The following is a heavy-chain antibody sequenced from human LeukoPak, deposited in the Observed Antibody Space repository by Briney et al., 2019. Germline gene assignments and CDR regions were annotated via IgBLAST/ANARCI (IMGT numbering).Heavy chain of an antibody. D-gene: IGHD5-12*01. V-gene: IGHV3-74*01. CDR3: ARAGDGYNYGYFDY. CDR2: INSDGSST. Sequence: PGGSLRLSCAASGFTFSSYWMHWVRQAPGKGLVWVSRINSDGSSTSYADSVKGRFTISRDNAKNTLYLQMNSLRAEDTAVYYCARAGDGYNYGYFDYWGQGTLVTVSS. J-gene: IGHJ4*02. CDR1: GFTFSSYW.